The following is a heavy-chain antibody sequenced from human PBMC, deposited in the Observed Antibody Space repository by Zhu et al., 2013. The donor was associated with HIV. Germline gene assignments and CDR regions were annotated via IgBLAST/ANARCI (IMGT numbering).Heavy chain of an antibody. CDR3: AREGVTVVGATSGFGRFCIC. V-gene: IGHV1-2*02. J-gene: IGHJ3*01. D-gene: IGHD1-26*01. CDR2: INPNNGAT. Sequence: QVQLVQSGAEVKKPGASVKVSCKASGYTFTGYYMHWVRQAPGQGLEWMGWINPNNGATNYAQKFQGRVTMTRDTSISTAYMELNRLRSDDTAVYYCAREGVTVVGATSGFGRFCICGVQGTVVTVSS. CDR1: GYTFTGYY.